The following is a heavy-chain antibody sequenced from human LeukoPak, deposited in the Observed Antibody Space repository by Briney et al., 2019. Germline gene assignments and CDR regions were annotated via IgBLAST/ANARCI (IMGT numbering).Heavy chain of an antibody. D-gene: IGHD3-10*01. CDR3: AREGYYGSGSYYRRQLKIHNWFDP. CDR1: RGSFSGYY. V-gene: IGHV4-34*01. J-gene: IGHJ5*02. Sequence: SETLSLTCAVYRGSFSGYYWSWIRQPPGKGLEWIGEINHSGSTNYNPSLKSRVTISVDTSKNQFSLKLSSVTAADTAVYYCAREGYYGSGSYYRRQLKIHNWFDPWGQGTLVTVSS. CDR2: INHSGST.